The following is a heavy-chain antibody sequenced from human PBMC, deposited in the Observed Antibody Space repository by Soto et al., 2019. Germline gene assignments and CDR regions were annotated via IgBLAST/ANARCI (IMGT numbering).Heavy chain of an antibody. CDR2: ISHDGSAK. D-gene: IGHD3-16*01. Sequence: QVQLVESGGGLVQPGTSLRLSCAASGFTFSTHGMHWVRQAPGKGLEWVAMISHDGSAKHYVDSVKGRFTISRDASKNTLFLQMDSLRVEDTAIYYCAKEWGETGGYKWFDSWGQGTLVTVSS. CDR1: GFTFSTHG. J-gene: IGHJ5*01. CDR3: AKEWGETGGYKWFDS. V-gene: IGHV3-30*18.